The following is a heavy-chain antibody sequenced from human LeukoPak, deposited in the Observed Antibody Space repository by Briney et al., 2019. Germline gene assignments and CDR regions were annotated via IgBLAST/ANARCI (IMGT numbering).Heavy chain of an antibody. Sequence: SETLSLTCSVSGDSITYFYWSWIRQAAGKGLEWIGRISSSGSTDYKSSLKSRVTISVDTSKNQFSLKLSSVTAADTAVYYCARRLGRKFGERFYYYHYMDVWGKGTTVTISS. J-gene: IGHJ6*03. CDR2: ISSSGST. CDR3: ARRLGRKFGERFYYYHYMDV. V-gene: IGHV4-4*07. D-gene: IGHD3-10*01. CDR1: GDSITYFY.